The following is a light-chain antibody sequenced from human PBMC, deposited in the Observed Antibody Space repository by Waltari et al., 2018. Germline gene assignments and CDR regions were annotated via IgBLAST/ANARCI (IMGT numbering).Light chain of an antibody. CDR2: GAS. J-gene: IGKJ1*01. V-gene: IGKV3-15*01. CDR1: QSVSSN. Sequence: EIVMTQSPATLSVSPGERATLSCRASQSVSSNLAWYQQKPGQAPRLLIHGASTRATGIPARFSGSGSGTEFTLTISSLQSEDFAVYYCQQYNNWTFGQGTKVEIK. CDR3: QQYNNWT.